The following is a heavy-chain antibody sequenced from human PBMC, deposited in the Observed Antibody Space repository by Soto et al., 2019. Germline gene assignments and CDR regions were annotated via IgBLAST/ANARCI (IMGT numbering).Heavy chain of an antibody. D-gene: IGHD1-26*01. V-gene: IGHV4-59*08. Sequence: SETLSLTCSVSGGSISSYYWSWIRQPPGKGLEWIGYIYYSGNTNYKPSLKSRVTVSIDPSKNQFSLQMNSITAADTAVYYCARGVLLAPDVWGQGTTVTVSS. CDR3: ARGVLLAPDV. J-gene: IGHJ6*02. CDR2: IYYSGNT. CDR1: GGSISSYY.